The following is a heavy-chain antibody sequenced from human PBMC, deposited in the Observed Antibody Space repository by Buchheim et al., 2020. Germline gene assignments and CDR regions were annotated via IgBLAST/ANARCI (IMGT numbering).Heavy chain of an antibody. CDR2: ICSTGTT. Sequence: QLQLQESGPGLVKPSETLSLTCTVSGGSIDSRNYYWGWIRQPPGEGLEWIGSICSTGTTYYNPSLQSPLTLSLDPSHNHFSLKLSSVTAADTAVYYCARDPYYYDNSGYKYFFDYWGQGIL. J-gene: IGHJ4*02. CDR3: ARDPYYYDNSGYKYFFDY. D-gene: IGHD3-22*01. V-gene: IGHV4-39*07. CDR1: GGSIDSRNYY.